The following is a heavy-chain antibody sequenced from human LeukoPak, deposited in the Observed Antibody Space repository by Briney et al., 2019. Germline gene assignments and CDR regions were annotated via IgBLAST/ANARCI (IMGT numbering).Heavy chain of an antibody. J-gene: IGHJ4*02. CDR1: GDSVSNINGA. CDR2: TYYRSKWYS. D-gene: IGHD6-19*01. CDR3: ARDVATTGWYTFDY. Sequence: SQTLSVTCAISGDSVSNINGAWNWVRQSPSRGLEWLGRTYYRSKWYSDYAVPIQGRISINPDTSKNQFTLHLFSVTPDDTAVYYCARDVATTGWYTFDYWGQGTLVTVSS. V-gene: IGHV6-1*01.